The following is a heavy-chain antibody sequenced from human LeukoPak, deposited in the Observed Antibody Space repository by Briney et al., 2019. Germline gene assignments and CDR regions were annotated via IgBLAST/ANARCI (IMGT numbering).Heavy chain of an antibody. CDR3: AREAYYYDSSGYYYGYFDY. CDR1: GGSISSYY. CDR2: IYTSGST. V-gene: IGHV4-4*07. J-gene: IGHJ4*02. Sequence: SETLSLTRTVSGGSISSYYWSWIRQPAGKGLEWIGRIYTSGSTNYNPSLKSRATMSVDTSKNQFSLKLSSVTAADTAVYYCAREAYYYDSSGYYYGYFDYWGQGTLVTVSS. D-gene: IGHD3-22*01.